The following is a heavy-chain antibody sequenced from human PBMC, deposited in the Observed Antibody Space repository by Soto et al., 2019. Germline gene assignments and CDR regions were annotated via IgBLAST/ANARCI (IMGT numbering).Heavy chain of an antibody. V-gene: IGHV4-30-4*01. CDR3: AGRVDGGGERFDP. J-gene: IGHJ5*02. D-gene: IGHD3-16*01. Sequence: QVQLQVSGPGLVEPSQTLSLTCTVSGASVSSGDYYWTWIRQPPGKDLEWIGYIYSSGNTNYNPSLRSRVTMSKATSKTQFSLYLSSGTAADTAVYYCAGRVDGGGERFDPWGQGTLVTVSS. CDR2: IYSSGNT. CDR1: GASVSSGDYY.